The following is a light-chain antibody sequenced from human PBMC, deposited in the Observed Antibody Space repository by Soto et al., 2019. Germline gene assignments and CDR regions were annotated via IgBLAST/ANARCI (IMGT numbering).Light chain of an antibody. CDR2: EAS. V-gene: IGKV1-5*01. CDR1: QSISKW. J-gene: IGKJ1*01. CDR3: QHYNNSSPT. Sequence: DIQMTQSTSTLFASVGERVTITCRDSQSISKWLAWYQQKPGKAPKLLIYEASSVERGVPSRFSGSGSGTEFPLTLISLQLDDSATVFTQHYNNSSPTFGHGTKV.